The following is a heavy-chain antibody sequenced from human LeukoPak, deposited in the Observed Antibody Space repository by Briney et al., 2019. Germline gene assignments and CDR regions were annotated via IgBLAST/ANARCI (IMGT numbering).Heavy chain of an antibody. CDR1: GYSLTNYW. J-gene: IGHJ4*02. D-gene: IGHD6-13*01. CDR2: IYLGDSDT. CDR3: ARGSGSWYLAYFDY. Sequence: GESLKISCKGSGYSLTNYWIGWVRQMPGKGLEWMGIIYLGDSDTRYSPSLQGQVTILADKSISTAYLQWSSLKASDTAMYYCARGSGSWYLAYFDYWGQGTLVTVSS. V-gene: IGHV5-51*01.